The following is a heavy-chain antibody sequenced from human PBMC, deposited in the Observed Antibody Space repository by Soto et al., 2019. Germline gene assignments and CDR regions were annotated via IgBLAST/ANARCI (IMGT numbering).Heavy chain of an antibody. J-gene: IGHJ4*02. V-gene: IGHV1-69*13. CDR2: IFAMFGSP. Sequence: SVKVSCKASGDTFNIYTFNWVRQAPGQGLEWMGGIFAMFGSPHNAEKFQHRLTITADDYTTTVYMELSDLRSEDTAVYYCATNGSSVVLESWGQGTLVTVSS. CDR1: GDTFNIYT. D-gene: IGHD3-10*01. CDR3: ATNGSSVVLES.